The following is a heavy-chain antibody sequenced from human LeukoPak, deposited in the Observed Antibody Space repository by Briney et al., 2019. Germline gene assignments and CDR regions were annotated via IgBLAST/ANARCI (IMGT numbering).Heavy chain of an antibody. CDR2: IYTSGST. CDR1: GGSISSYY. V-gene: IGHV4-4*07. CDR3: ARDPAGDYYDSSGYTNWYFDL. J-gene: IGHJ2*01. Sequence: SETLSLTCTVSGGSISSYYWSWIRQPAGKGLEWIGRIYTSGSTNYNPSLKSRVTMSVDTSKNQFSLKLSSVIAADTAVYYCARDPAGDYYDSSGYTNWYFDLWGRGTLVTVSP. D-gene: IGHD3-22*01.